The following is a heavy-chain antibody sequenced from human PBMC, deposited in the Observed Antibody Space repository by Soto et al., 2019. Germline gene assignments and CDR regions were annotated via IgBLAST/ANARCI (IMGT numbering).Heavy chain of an antibody. CDR1: GYSFTDFC. J-gene: IGHJ4*02. D-gene: IGHD2-8*02. V-gene: IGHV5-51*01. Sequence: GESLKISCKGSGYSFTDFCIGWVRQMPGKGLEWMGIIYPHDSDTRYRPSFQGQVTISADKSISTAYLQWSSLKASDTAMYYCARRGIGFCTSANCFIDYWGQGTLVTVSS. CDR3: ARRGIGFCTSANCFIDY. CDR2: IYPHDSDT.